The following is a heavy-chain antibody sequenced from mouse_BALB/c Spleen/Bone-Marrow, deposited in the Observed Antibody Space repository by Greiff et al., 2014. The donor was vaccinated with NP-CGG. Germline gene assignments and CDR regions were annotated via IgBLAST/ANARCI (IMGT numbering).Heavy chain of an antibody. CDR1: GFNIKDTY. J-gene: IGHJ4*01. D-gene: IGHD4-1*01. Sequence: VQLKQSGAELVKPGASVKLSRTASGFNIKDTYMHWVKQRPEQGLEWIGRIDPANGNTKYDSKFQGKATITADTSSNTAYLQLSSLTSEDTAVYYCARWEYYAMDYWGQGTSVTVSS. CDR3: ARWEYYAMDY. V-gene: IGHV14-3*02. CDR2: IDPANGNT.